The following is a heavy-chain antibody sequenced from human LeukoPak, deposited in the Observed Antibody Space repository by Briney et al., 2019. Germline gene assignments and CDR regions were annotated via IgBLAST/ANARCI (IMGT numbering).Heavy chain of an antibody. CDR3: ASARRTAMAMQGSDAFDI. CDR1: GFAFSTYG. V-gene: IGHV3-23*01. J-gene: IGHJ3*02. Sequence: GGSLRLSCAASGFAFSTYGMSWVRQAPGKGLEWVSIISASGGTTYYADSVRGRFTISRDNSKNTLYLQMNSLRAEDTAVYYCASARRTAMAMQGSDAFDIWGQGTMVTVSS. D-gene: IGHD5-18*01. CDR2: ISASGGTT.